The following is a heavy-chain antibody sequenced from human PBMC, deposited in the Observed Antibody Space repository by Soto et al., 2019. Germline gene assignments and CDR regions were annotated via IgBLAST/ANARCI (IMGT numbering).Heavy chain of an antibody. Sequence: GASVKVSCKASGYTFTGYYMHWVRQAPGQGLEWMGWINPNNGGTSYAQKFQGRVTMTSDTSISTAYMELSRLRSDDTAVYYCARGQYGGNSVDYWGQGTLVTVSS. CDR2: INPNNGGT. V-gene: IGHV1-2*02. D-gene: IGHD2-21*02. CDR3: ARGQYGGNSVDY. J-gene: IGHJ4*02. CDR1: GYTFTGYY.